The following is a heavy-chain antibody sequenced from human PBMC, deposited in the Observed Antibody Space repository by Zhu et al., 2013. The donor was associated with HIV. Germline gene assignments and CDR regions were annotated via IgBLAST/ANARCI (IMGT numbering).Heavy chain of an antibody. J-gene: IGHJ4*02. D-gene: IGHD3-10*01. CDR1: GFTFSSYA. CDR2: ISYDGSNK. V-gene: IGHV3-30-3*01. CDR3: AREYYYGSGSYWTDLGAGDY. Sequence: VQLVESGGGVVQPGRSLRLSCAASGFTFSSYAMHWVRQAPGKGLEWVAVISYDGSNKYYADSVKGRFTISRDNSKNTLYLQMNSLRAEDTAVYYCAREYYYGSGSYWTDLGAGDYWGQGTLVTVSS.